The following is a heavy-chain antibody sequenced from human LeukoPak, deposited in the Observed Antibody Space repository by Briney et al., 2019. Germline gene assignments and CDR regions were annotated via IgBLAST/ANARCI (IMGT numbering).Heavy chain of an antibody. Sequence: GGSLRLSCAASGFTFSSYGMHWVRQAPGKGLEWVAFIRYDGSNKYYADSVKGRFTISRDNSKNTLYLQMNSLRAEDTAVYYCARWFGELWDPWGQGTLVTVSS. J-gene: IGHJ5*02. D-gene: IGHD3-10*01. CDR1: GFTFSSYG. CDR2: IRYDGSNK. CDR3: ARWFGELWDP. V-gene: IGHV3-30*02.